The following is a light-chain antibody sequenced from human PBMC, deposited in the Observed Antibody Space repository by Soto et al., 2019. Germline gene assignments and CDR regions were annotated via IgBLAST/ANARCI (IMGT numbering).Light chain of an antibody. V-gene: IGLV2-14*03. J-gene: IGLJ3*02. CDR3: SSYKSRNTRV. CDR2: DVS. CDR1: SSDVGGYNY. Sequence: QSALTQPASVSGSPGQSITISCTGTSSDVGGYNYVSWYQHHPGKAPKLMIYDVSNRPSGVSNRFSGSKSGNTASLTISGLQAEEEADYYCSSYKSRNTRVFGGGTQLTV.